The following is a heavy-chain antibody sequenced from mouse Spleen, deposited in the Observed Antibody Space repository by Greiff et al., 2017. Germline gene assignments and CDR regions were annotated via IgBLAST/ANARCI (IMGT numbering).Heavy chain of an antibody. CDR3: ARCSNYAMDY. CDR2: INPSSGYT. V-gene: IGHV1-4*01. Sequence: QVQLQQSGAELARPGASVKMSCKASGYTFTSYTMHWVKQRPGQGLEWIGYINPSSGYTKYNQKFKDKATLTADKSSSTAYMQLSSLTSEDSAVYYCARCSNYAMDYWGQGTSVTVSS. CDR1: GYTFTSYT. D-gene: IGHD6-1*01. J-gene: IGHJ4*01.